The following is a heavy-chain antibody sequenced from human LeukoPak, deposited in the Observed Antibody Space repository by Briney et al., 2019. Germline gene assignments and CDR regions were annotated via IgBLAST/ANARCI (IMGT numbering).Heavy chain of an antibody. V-gene: IGHV3-30*01. CDR2: ISYDGSNK. D-gene: IGHD4-17*01. CDR3: ASRTVNFSYYYYMDV. CDR1: GFTFSSYA. Sequence: GGSLRLSCEVSGFTFSSYAMHWVRQAPGKGLEWVAVISYDGSNKYYADSVKGRFTISRDNSKNTLYLQMNSLRAEDTAVYYCASRTVNFSYYYYMDVWGKGTTVTVSS. J-gene: IGHJ6*03.